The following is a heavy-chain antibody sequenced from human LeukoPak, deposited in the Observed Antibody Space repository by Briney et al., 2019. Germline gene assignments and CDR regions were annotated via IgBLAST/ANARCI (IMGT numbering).Heavy chain of an antibody. Sequence: ASVKVSCKASGGTFSSYAISWVRQAPGQGLEWMGGIIPIFGTANYAQKFQGRVTITADESTSTAYMELSSLRSEDTAVYYCARAPYYYGSGIYGSWFDPWGQGTLVTVSS. CDR1: GGTFSSYA. V-gene: IGHV1-69*13. CDR3: ARAPYYYGSGIYGSWFDP. J-gene: IGHJ5*02. CDR2: IIPIFGTA. D-gene: IGHD3-10*01.